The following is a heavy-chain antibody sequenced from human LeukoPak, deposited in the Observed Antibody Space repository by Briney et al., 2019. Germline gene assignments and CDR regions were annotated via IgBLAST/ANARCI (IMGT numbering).Heavy chain of an antibody. V-gene: IGHV1-18*01. CDR3: ARGLAAAGTSDY. CDR2: ISAYNGNT. CDR1: GYTFTSYG. J-gene: IGHJ4*02. D-gene: IGHD6-13*01. Sequence: ASVTVSCMASGYTFTSYGISWVRQAPGQGLEGVGWISAYNGNTNYAQKLQGRVTMTTDTSTSTAYMELRSLRSDDTAVYYCARGLAAAGTSDYWGQGTLVTVSS.